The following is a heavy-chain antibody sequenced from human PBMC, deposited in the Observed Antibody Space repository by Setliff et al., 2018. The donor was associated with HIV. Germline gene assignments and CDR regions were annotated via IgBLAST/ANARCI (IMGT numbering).Heavy chain of an antibody. D-gene: IGHD6-13*01. Sequence: GGSLRLSCAASGFTVSSDYMSWVRQAPGKGLEWLSTIYGGASTYYADSVKGRFTISRDNSKTTIFLQMNGLRGDDTAIYYCVRDTEVSSSWSFDYWGQGTLVTVSS. CDR3: VRDTEVSSSWSFDY. J-gene: IGHJ4*02. CDR1: GFTVSSDY. V-gene: IGHV3-53*01. CDR2: IYGGAST.